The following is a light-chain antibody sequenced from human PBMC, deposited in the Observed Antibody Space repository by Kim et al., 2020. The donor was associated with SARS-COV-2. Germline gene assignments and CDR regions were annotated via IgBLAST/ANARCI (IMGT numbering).Light chain of an antibody. J-gene: IGKJ1*01. CDR1: QSISSY. V-gene: IGKV1-39*01. Sequence: ASVGDRVTITCRASQSISSYLNWYQQNPGRAPKLLIYAASSLQSGVPSRFSGSGSETEFTLTISSLQPEDFATYYCQQSYSNPMTFGQGTKVDIK. CDR2: AAS. CDR3: QQSYSNPMT.